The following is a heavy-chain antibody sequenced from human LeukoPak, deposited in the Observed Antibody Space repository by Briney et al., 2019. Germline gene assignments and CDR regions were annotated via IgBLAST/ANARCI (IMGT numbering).Heavy chain of an antibody. Sequence: SETLSLTCAVYGGSFSGYYWSWIRQPPGKGLEWIGEINHSESTNYNPSLKSRVTISVDTSKNQFSLKLSSVTAADTAVYYCASIAALRPHYGYYYYMDVWGKGTTVTVSS. CDR2: INHSEST. V-gene: IGHV4-34*01. CDR1: GGSFSGYY. D-gene: IGHD6-6*01. CDR3: ASIAALRPHYGYYYYMDV. J-gene: IGHJ6*03.